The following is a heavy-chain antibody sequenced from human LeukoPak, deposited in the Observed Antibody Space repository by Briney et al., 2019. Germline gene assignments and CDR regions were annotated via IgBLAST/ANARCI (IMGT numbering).Heavy chain of an antibody. Sequence: GGSLRLSCAASGFTFSSYWMHWVRQAPGKGLVWVSRIDSDGSRTSYADSVKGRFTISRDNAKNSLYLQMNSLRAEDTAVYYCARIYCSGGSCYGGMDVWGQGTTVTVSS. V-gene: IGHV3-74*01. J-gene: IGHJ6*02. CDR2: IDSDGSRT. CDR3: ARIYCSGGSCYGGMDV. D-gene: IGHD2-15*01. CDR1: GFTFSSYW.